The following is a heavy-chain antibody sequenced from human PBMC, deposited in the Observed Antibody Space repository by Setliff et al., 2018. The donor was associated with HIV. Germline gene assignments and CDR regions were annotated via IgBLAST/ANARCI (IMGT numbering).Heavy chain of an antibody. CDR3: ARGVKGIATTGKYYFDY. CDR1: GYAFTDYS. D-gene: IGHD6-13*01. V-gene: IGHV1-2*06. J-gene: IGHJ4*02. CDR2: INPDSRGT. Sequence: ASVKVSCKTSGYAFTDYSIHWVRQAPGQGLEWVGRINPDSRGTNYAQTFQGRVTMTSDTSVSTAYMELSRLKSADTAVFYCARGVKGIATTGKYYFDYWGQGTLVTVSS.